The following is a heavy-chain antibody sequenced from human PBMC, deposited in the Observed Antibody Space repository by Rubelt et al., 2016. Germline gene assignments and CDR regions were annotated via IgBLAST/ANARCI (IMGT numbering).Heavy chain of an antibody. CDR1: GYTFTGYY. CDR3: ARRYGGNSGVSHYYYYMDV. CDR2: INPNSGGT. Sequence: QVQLVQSGAEVKKPGASVKVSCKASGYTFTGYYMHWVRQAPGQGLEWMGWINPNSGGTNYAQKFQGRVTMTRETAISTADMELSRLRSDDTAVYYCARRYGGNSGVSHYYYYMDVWGKGTTVTVSS. D-gene: IGHD4-23*01. V-gene: IGHV1-2*02. J-gene: IGHJ6*03.